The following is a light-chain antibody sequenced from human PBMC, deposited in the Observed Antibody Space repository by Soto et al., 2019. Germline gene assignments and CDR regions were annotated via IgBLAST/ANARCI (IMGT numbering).Light chain of an antibody. CDR3: QQYNNWPPIT. CDR2: GAS. Sequence: EIVLTQSPGTVSLSPGERATLSCRASQSVSSGYLAWYQQKPGQAPRLLIYGASSRATGIPDRFSGSGSGTDFSLTISRLEPEDFAVYYCQQYNNWPPITFGQGTRLEIK. J-gene: IGKJ5*01. CDR1: QSVSSGY. V-gene: IGKV3-20*01.